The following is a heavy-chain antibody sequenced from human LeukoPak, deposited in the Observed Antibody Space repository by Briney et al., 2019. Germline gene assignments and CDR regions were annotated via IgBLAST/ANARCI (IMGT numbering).Heavy chain of an antibody. J-gene: IGHJ4*02. CDR1: GGSFSGYY. V-gene: IGHV4-34*01. D-gene: IGHD3-22*01. CDR3: ARRRAYYYDSSGYFF. Sequence: SETLSLTCAVYGGSFSGYYWSWIRQPPGKGLEWIGEINHSGSTNYNPSLKSRVTISVDTSKNQFSLKLSSVTAADTAVYYCARRRAYYYDSSGYFFWGQGTLVTVSS. CDR2: INHSGST.